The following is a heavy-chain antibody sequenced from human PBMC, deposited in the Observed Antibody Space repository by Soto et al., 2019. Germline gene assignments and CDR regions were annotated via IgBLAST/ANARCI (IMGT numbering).Heavy chain of an antibody. CDR3: ARDNGNGVFHLYGLDV. Sequence: QVQLQESGPGLVKPSQTLSLTCSVSGGSISSGGYYWNWIRHHPGKGLEWIGYIYYSGSTYYNPSLKSRVTISLDPSKNQFSLHLKSVTAADTAVYYCARDNGNGVFHLYGLDVWGQGTTVTVSS. V-gene: IGHV4-31*03. D-gene: IGHD2-8*01. CDR2: IYYSGST. J-gene: IGHJ6*02. CDR1: GGSISSGGYY.